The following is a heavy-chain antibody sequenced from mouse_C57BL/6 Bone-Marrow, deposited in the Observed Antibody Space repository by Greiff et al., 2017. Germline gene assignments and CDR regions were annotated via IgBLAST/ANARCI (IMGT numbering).Heavy chain of an antibody. CDR3: ERHYSNYCLRPNYAMDY. V-gene: IGHV1-42*01. D-gene: IGHD2-5*01. J-gene: IGHJ4*01. CDR1: GYSFTGYY. CDR2: INPSTGGT. Sequence: VQLQQSGPELVKPGASVKISCKASGYSFTGYYMNWVKQSPEKSLEWIGEINPSTGGTTYNQKFKAKATLTVDKSSSTAYMQLKSLTSEDSAVYYCERHYSNYCLRPNYAMDYWGQGTSVTVSS.